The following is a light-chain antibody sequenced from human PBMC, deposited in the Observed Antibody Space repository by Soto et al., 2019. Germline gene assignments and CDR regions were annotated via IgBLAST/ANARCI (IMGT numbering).Light chain of an antibody. CDR2: GNS. J-gene: IGLJ1*01. V-gene: IGLV1-40*01. CDR1: SSNIGAGYD. Sequence: QPVLTQPPSVSGAPGQRVTISCTGSSSNIGAGYDVHWYQQLPGTAPKLLIYGNSNRPSGVPDRFSGSKSGTSASLAITGLQAEDEADYYCQSYDSRSEVFGTGTKLTVL. CDR3: QSYDSRSEV.